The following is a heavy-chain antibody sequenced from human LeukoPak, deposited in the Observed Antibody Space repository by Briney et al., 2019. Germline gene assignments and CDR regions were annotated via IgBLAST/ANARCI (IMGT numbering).Heavy chain of an antibody. J-gene: IGHJ4*02. Sequence: PGGSLRLSCAASGFTFSSYAMSWVRQAPGKGLEWVSAISGSGGSTYYADSVKGRFTISRDNAKNSLYLQMNSLRAEDTAVYYCARDPDRSDIYGDSDYWGQGTLVTVSS. V-gene: IGHV3-23*01. CDR1: GFTFSSYA. CDR2: ISGSGGST. D-gene: IGHD4-17*01. CDR3: ARDPDRSDIYGDSDY.